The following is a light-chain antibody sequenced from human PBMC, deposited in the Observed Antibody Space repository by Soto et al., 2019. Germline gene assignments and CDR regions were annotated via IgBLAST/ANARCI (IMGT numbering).Light chain of an antibody. CDR2: GNS. CDR1: SSNIVAGYD. Sequence: QSVLTQPPSVSGAPGQRVTISCTGSSSNIVAGYDVHWYQQLPGTAPKLLIYGNSNRPSGVPDRFSGSKSGTSASLAITGLQAEDEADYYCQSYDSSLSGYSVFGTGTKLTVL. J-gene: IGLJ1*01. CDR3: QSYDSSLSGYSV. V-gene: IGLV1-40*01.